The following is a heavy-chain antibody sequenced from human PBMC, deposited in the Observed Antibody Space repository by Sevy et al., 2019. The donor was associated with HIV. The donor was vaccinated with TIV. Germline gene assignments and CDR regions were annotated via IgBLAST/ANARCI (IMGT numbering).Heavy chain of an antibody. CDR1: RFTFKTYW. D-gene: IGHD1-26*01. Sequence: GGSLRLSCAASRFTFKTYWMSWVRQAPGKGLEWVGNIKEDGSAKYYADSVRGRFTISRDNAKNSLYRQMSSLRVEDTAVYYCARDSPGYGGYSYSGQGTLVTVSS. CDR3: ARDSPGYGGYSY. CDR2: IKEDGSAK. V-gene: IGHV3-7*01. J-gene: IGHJ4*01.